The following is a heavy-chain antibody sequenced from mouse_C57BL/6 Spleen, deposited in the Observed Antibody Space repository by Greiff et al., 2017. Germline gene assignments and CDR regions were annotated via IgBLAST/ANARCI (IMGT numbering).Heavy chain of an antibody. CDR2: IYPGSGST. Sequence: QVHVKQPGAELVKPGASVKMSCKASGYTFTSYWITWVKQRPGQGLEWIGDIYPGSGSTNYNEKFKSKATLTVDTSSSTAYMQLSSLTSEDSAVYYCAREGGYDEYYFDYWGQGTTLTVSS. V-gene: IGHV1-55*01. CDR3: AREGGYDEYYFDY. J-gene: IGHJ2*01. D-gene: IGHD2-2*01. CDR1: GYTFTSYW.